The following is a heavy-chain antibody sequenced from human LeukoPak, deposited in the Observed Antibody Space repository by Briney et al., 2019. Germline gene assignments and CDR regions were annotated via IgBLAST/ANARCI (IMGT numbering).Heavy chain of an antibody. D-gene: IGHD5-18*01. CDR1: GFTFSSYS. J-gene: IGHJ4*02. V-gene: IGHV3-21*01. CDR3: ARASGDIVETATMGSY. CDR2: ISSSSSSI. Sequence: PGGSLRLSCAASGFTFSSYSMNWVRQAPGKGLEWVSSISSSSSSIYYADSVKGRFTISRDNAKNSLYLQMNSLRAEDTAVYCCARASGDIVETATMGSYWGQRTLVTVSS.